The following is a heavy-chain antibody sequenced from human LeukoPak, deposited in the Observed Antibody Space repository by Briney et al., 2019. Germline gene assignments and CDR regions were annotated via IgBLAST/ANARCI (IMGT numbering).Heavy chain of an antibody. CDR1: GGSSSSYY. CDR2: IYYSGST. CDR3: ARSTSILRYFDWSLDGYFDY. J-gene: IGHJ4*02. Sequence: SETLSLTCTVSGGSSSSYYWSWIRQPPGKGLEWIGYIYYSGSTNYNPSLKSRVTISVDTSKNQFSLKLSSVTAADTAVYYCARSTSILRYFDWSLDGYFDYWGQGTLVTVSS. V-gene: IGHV4-59*01. D-gene: IGHD3-9*01.